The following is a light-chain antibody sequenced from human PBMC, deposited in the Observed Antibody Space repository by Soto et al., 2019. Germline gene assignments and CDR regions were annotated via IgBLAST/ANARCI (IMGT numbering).Light chain of an antibody. Sequence: EIVMTQSPATLSLSPGERAALYCRASQSINSELAWYQQKPGQPPRLLIYGASTRATGVPARFTGSESGSEFTLTISGLQSEDFAVYYCQQGHNWPLTFGQGTRLEL. V-gene: IGKV3-15*01. J-gene: IGKJ2*01. CDR2: GAS. CDR1: QSINSE. CDR3: QQGHNWPLT.